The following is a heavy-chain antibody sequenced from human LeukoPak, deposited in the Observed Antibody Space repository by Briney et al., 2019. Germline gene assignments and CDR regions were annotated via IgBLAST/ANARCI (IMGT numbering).Heavy chain of an antibody. V-gene: IGHV4-59*01. CDR3: ARGAVQLSQQRYYYMDV. CDR1: GGSISSYY. CDR2: IYYSGST. D-gene: IGHD5-18*01. Sequence: SETLSLTCTVSGGSISSYYWSWLRQPPRKGLEWIGYIYYSGSTNYNPSLKSRVTISVDTSKNQFSLKLSSVTAADTAVYYCARGAVQLSQQRYYYMDVWGKGTTVTISS. J-gene: IGHJ6*03.